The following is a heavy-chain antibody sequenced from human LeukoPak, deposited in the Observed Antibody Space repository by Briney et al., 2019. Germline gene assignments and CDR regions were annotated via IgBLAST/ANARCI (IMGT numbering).Heavy chain of an antibody. J-gene: IGHJ4*02. Sequence: KSGGSLRLSCAASGFTFSSYWMSWVRQAPGKGLEWVGRIKSRTDGGTTDYAAPVKGRFTISRDDSKNTLYLQMNSLKTEDTAVYYCTTHLEPLHMVRGVIIYYWGQGTLVTVSS. D-gene: IGHD3-10*01. CDR3: TTHLEPLHMVRGVIIYY. V-gene: IGHV3-15*01. CDR2: IKSRTDGGTT. CDR1: GFTFSSYW.